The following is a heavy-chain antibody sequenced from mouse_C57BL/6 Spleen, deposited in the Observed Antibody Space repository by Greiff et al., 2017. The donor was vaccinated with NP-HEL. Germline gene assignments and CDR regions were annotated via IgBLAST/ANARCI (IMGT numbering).Heavy chain of an antibody. CDR2: ISSGGDYI. V-gene: IGHV5-9-1*02. CDR3: TRGLCDYDVGYFDV. CDR1: GFTFSSYA. Sequence: EVHLVESGEGLVKPGGSLKLSCAASGFTFSSYAMSWVRQTPEKRLEWVAYISSGGDYIYYADTVKGRFTISRDNARNTLYLQMSSLKSEDTAMYYCTRGLCDYDVGYFDVWGTGTTVTVSS. D-gene: IGHD2-4*01. J-gene: IGHJ1*03.